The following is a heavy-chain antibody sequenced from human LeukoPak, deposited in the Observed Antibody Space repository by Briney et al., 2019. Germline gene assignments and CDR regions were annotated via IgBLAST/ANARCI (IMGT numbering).Heavy chain of an antibody. CDR1: GYTFTSYG. CDR3: ARVGGFGGYYDSSGYPYMDV. J-gene: IGHJ6*03. CDR2: ISAYNGNT. Sequence: GASVKVSCKASGYTFTSYGISWVRQAPGQGLEWMGWISAYNGNTNYAQKLQGRVTMTTDTSTSTAYMELRSLRSDDTAVYYCARVGGFGGYYDSSGYPYMDVWGKGTTVTVSS. V-gene: IGHV1-18*01. D-gene: IGHD3-22*01.